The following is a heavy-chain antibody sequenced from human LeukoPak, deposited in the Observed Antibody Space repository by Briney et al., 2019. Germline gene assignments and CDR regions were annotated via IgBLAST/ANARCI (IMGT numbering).Heavy chain of an antibody. V-gene: IGHV3-11*01. CDR2: ISSSGSTI. Sequence: GGSLRLSCAASGFTFSDYYMSWIRQAPGKGLEWVSYISSSGSTIYYADSVKGRFTISMDNAKNSLYLQMNSLRAEDTAVYYCARTAVAGSYYFDYWGQGTLVTVSS. D-gene: IGHD6-19*01. CDR3: ARTAVAGSYYFDY. CDR1: GFTFSDYY. J-gene: IGHJ4*02.